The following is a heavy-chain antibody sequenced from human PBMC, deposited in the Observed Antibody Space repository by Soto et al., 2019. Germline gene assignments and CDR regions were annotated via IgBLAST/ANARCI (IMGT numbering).Heavy chain of an antibody. CDR1: GFTFSSYA. D-gene: IGHD2-2*02. Sequence: GGSLRLSCAAYGFTFSSYAMSWVRQAPGKGLEWVSAISGSGGSTYYADSVKGRFTISRDNSKNTLYLQMNSLRAEDTAVYYCAKDGSDIVVVPAAIGLDYWGQGTLVTVSS. CDR3: AKDGSDIVVVPAAIGLDY. V-gene: IGHV3-23*01. J-gene: IGHJ4*02. CDR2: ISGSGGST.